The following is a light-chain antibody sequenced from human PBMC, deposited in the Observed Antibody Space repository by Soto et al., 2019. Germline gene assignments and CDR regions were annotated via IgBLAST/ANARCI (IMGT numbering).Light chain of an antibody. Sequence: QLVLTQSPSASPAAAVSVNLTCTLRSGHSSYAIAWHQQQPEKGPRYLMKLNSDGSHSKGDGIPDRFSGSSSGAERYLTISSLQSEDEADYYCQTWGTGIVVFGGGTKLTVL. J-gene: IGLJ2*01. CDR1: SGHSSYA. CDR3: QTWGTGIVV. CDR2: LNSDGSH. V-gene: IGLV4-69*01.